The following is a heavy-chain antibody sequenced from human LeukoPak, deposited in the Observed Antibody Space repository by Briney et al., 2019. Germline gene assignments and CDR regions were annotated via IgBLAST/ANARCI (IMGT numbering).Heavy chain of an antibody. V-gene: IGHV3-23*01. CDR1: GFTFSSYA. D-gene: IGHD3-10*01. CDR3: ARGDDGSGSYNYFDY. Sequence: GGSLRPSCAASGFTFSSYAMSWVRQAPGKGLEWVSAISGSGGSTYYADSVKGRFTISRDNAKNSLYLQMNSLRAEDTAVYYCARGDDGSGSYNYFDYWGQGTLVTVSS. J-gene: IGHJ4*02. CDR2: ISGSGGST.